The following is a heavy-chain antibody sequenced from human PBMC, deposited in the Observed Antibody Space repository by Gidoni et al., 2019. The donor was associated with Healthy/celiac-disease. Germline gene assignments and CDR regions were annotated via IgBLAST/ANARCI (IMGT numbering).Heavy chain of an antibody. CDR2: IYYSGST. D-gene: IGHD3-22*01. Sequence: QVQLQESGPGLVKPSETLSLTCTVSGGSSSSDYWSWIRQPPGKGLEWVGYIYYSGSTNYNPSLKSRVTISVDTSKNQFSLKLSSVTAADTAVYYCARVQANYYDSSGYYMGWFDPWGQGTLVTVSS. CDR3: ARVQANYYDSSGYYMGWFDP. CDR1: GGSSSSDY. V-gene: IGHV4-59*01. J-gene: IGHJ5*02.